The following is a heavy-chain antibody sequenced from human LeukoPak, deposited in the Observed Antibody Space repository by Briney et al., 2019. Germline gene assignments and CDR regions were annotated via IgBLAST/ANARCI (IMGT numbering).Heavy chain of an antibody. V-gene: IGHV4-39*01. CDR1: GGSISSTRYY. CDR3: ARHGIYYGLGSSYGLPNWFDP. J-gene: IGHJ5*02. Sequence: PSETLSLTCTVSGGSISSTRYYWGWIRQPPGKGLEWIGSIYYSGSTYYNPSLKSRVTMSVDRSKSQFSLKLSSVTAADTAVYYCARHGIYYGLGSSYGLPNWFDPWGQGTLVTVSS. D-gene: IGHD3-10*01. CDR2: IYYSGST.